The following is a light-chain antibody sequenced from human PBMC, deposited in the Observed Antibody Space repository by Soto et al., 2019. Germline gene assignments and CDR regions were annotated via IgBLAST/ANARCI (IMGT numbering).Light chain of an antibody. CDR3: SSYTTSGTYV. CDR2: DVS. V-gene: IGLV2-14*01. CDR1: SSDVGGYKS. Sequence: QSALTQPASVSGSLGQSITISCTGTSSDVGGYKSVSWYQQHPGKAPKLMIYDVSKWPSGVSNRFSGSKSGSTASLTISGLQAEDEADYYCSSYTTSGTYVFGTGTNVTVL. J-gene: IGLJ1*01.